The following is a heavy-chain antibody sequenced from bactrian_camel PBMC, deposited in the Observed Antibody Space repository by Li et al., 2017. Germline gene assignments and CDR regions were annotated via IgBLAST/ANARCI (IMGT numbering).Heavy chain of an antibody. J-gene: IGHJ4*01. CDR3: AARPRRGITINQINSNEYDY. CDR1: VSSANDYC. CDR2: IASIDRT. Sequence: HVQLVESGGGSVQAGGSLRLSCAVSVSSANDYCLGWFRQAPGNEREWVADIASIDRTRYADSVKGRFTISRDNAENTLDLQMSDLKPEDSAMYYCAARPRRGITINQINSNEYDYWGQGTQVTVS. D-gene: IGHD7*01. V-gene: IGHV3S26*01.